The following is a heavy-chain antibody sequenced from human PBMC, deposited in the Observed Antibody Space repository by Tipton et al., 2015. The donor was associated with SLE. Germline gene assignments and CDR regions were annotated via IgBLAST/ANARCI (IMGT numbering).Heavy chain of an antibody. CDR2: MSQSGST. V-gene: IGHV4-38-2*02. D-gene: IGHD4-17*01. J-gene: IGHJ4*02. CDR3: ARGEIATVTTGGYFDY. Sequence: TLSLTCTVSGYSISSGYYWGWIRQPPGKGLEWIGSMSQSGSTYYNPSLKSRVTISLDTAKTHFSLELSSVTAADTAVYYCARGEIATVTTGGYFDYWGQGILVSVSS. CDR1: GYSISSGYY.